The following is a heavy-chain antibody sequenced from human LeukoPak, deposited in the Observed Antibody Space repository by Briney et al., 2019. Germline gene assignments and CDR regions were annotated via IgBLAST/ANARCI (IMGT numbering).Heavy chain of an antibody. V-gene: IGHV1-18*01. CDR2: ISAYNGNT. D-gene: IGHD3-10*01. J-gene: IGHJ6*03. Sequence: ASVKVSCKASGYTFTSYGISWVGQAPAQGLDWMGWISAYNGNTNYAQKLQGRVTMTSDTSTSTAYMEMRSLRSADTAVYYCARDLHRVVVRGVPHSYYYMDVWGKGTTVTISS. CDR1: GYTFTSYG. CDR3: ARDLHRVVVRGVPHSYYYMDV.